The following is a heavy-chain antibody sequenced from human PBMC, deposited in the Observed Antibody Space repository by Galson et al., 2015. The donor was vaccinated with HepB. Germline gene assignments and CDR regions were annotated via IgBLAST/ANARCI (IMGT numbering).Heavy chain of an antibody. J-gene: IGHJ4*02. Sequence: SLRLSCAASGITFSGSAMHWVRQASGKGLEWLGRIRTKPNDYATTYAASVKGGVTISRDDSKNTAYLQMNSLKTEDTAVYYCSTHASIGWFPYDYWGQGTLVTVSS. CDR1: GITFSGSA. D-gene: IGHD6-19*01. CDR2: IRTKPNDYAT. V-gene: IGHV3-73*01. CDR3: STHASIGWFPYDY.